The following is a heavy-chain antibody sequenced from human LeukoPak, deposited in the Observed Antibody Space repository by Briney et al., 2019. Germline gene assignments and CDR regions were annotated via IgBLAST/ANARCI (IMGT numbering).Heavy chain of an antibody. CDR2: ISSSGSTI. V-gene: IGHV3-48*03. CDR1: GFTFSSYE. J-gene: IGHJ4*02. D-gene: IGHD3-10*01. Sequence: GGSLRLSCAASGFTFSSYEMNWVRQAPGKGLEWVSYISSSGSTIYYADSVKGRFTISRDNAKNSLYLQMNSLRAEDTAVYYCARGVRQVRMVRGVITGLDYWGQGTLVTVSS. CDR3: ARGVRQVRMVRGVITGLDY.